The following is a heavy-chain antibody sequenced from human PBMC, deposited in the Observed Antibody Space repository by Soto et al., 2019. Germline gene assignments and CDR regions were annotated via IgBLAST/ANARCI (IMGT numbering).Heavy chain of an antibody. D-gene: IGHD5-18*01. Sequence: PGESLKISCKGPGYSFSGYWITWVRPKPGKGLEWMGRIDPSDSQTYYSPSFQGHVTISATQPLKPVFLPSSRLRAWDTAMYYCWSQMCDSDTGPNSQYDCESGGQGTPVTVSS. CDR1: GYSFSGYW. CDR2: IDPSDSQT. CDR3: WSQMCDSDTGPNSQYDCES. J-gene: IGHJ4*02. V-gene: IGHV5-10-1*01.